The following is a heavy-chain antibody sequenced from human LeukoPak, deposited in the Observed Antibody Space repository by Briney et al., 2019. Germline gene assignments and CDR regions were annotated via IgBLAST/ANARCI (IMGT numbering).Heavy chain of an antibody. D-gene: IGHD3-22*01. Sequence: GGSLRLSCAASGFTFSSYAMNWVRQAPGKGLEWVGRIRSNSDGGTIDYAAPVKGRFTLSRDDSKTTLYLQMNSLQTEDTAVYYCATDFYDSTWGQGTLVTVSS. CDR3: ATDFYDST. CDR2: IRSNSDGGTI. CDR1: GFTFSSYA. V-gene: IGHV3-15*07. J-gene: IGHJ5*02.